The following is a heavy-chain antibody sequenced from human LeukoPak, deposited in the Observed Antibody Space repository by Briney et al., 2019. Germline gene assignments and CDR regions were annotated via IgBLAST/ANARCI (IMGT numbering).Heavy chain of an antibody. CDR2: ISGSGGST. Sequence: SGGSLRLSCAASGFTFSSYAMSWVRQAPGKGLEWVSAISGSGGSTYYADSVKGRFTISRDNSKNTLYLQMNSLRAEDTAVYYCAKFSSGWLYYFDYWGQGTLVTVSS. CDR3: AKFSSGWLYYFDY. D-gene: IGHD6-19*01. V-gene: IGHV3-23*01. CDR1: GFTFSSYA. J-gene: IGHJ4*02.